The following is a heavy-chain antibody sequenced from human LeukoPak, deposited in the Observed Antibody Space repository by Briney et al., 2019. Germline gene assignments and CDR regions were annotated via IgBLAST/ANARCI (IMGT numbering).Heavy chain of an antibody. CDR1: GFTFSSYA. Sequence: PGGSLRLSCAASGFTFSSYAMSWVRQAPGKGLEWVSAISGSGDSTYYADSVKGRFTISRDNSKNTLYLQMNSLRAEDTAVYYCAKQWLVFEYYFDYWGQGTLVTVSS. J-gene: IGHJ4*02. V-gene: IGHV3-23*01. CDR2: ISGSGDST. D-gene: IGHD6-19*01. CDR3: AKQWLVFEYYFDY.